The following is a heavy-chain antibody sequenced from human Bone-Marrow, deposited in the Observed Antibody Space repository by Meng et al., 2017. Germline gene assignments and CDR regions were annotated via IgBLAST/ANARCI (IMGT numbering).Heavy chain of an antibody. Sequence: QVQLQESGPGLVKPSQTLSLTCTVSGGSISGCDYYWSWIRQPPGKGLEWIGYIHYSGSTYYNPSLKSRVTISVDTSKNQFSLKLSSVTAADTAVYYCARDYVGCSGGSCYGDLYYYYGMDVWGQGTTVTVSS. CDR1: GGSISGCDYY. D-gene: IGHD2-15*01. J-gene: IGHJ6*02. CDR3: ARDYVGCSGGSCYGDLYYYYGMDV. CDR2: IHYSGST. V-gene: IGHV4-30-4*01.